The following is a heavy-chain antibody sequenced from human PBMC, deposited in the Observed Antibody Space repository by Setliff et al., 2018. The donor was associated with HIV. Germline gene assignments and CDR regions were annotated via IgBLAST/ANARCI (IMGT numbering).Heavy chain of an antibody. CDR3: ARDSDNFWSGYYAAFDY. CDR2: MIPKSGNT. Sequence: GASVKVSCKPSGYKFTDYYINWVRQATGQGLEWMGLMIPKSGNTGYAQKFQGRVTMTRNISISTAYLDLRSLRSDDTAVYYCARDSDNFWSGYYAAFDYWGQGTLVTVSS. D-gene: IGHD3-3*01. CDR1: GYKFTDYY. V-gene: IGHV1-8*02. J-gene: IGHJ4*02.